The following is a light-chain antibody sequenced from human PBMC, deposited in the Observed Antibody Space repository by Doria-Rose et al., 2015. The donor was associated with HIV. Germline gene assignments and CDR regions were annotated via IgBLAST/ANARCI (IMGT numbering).Light chain of an antibody. V-gene: IGKV1-39*01. J-gene: IGKJ1*01. Sequence: DIQLTQSPSSLPASIGDRVTIHCRARQTFSPYLTWFQQEPRKAPKLLICAASRLQSGVPSRFSGRGSGTDFTITISGLQTGDFATDYGQQTYSSPKWT. CDR3: QQTYSSPKWT. CDR2: AAS. CDR1: QTFSPY.